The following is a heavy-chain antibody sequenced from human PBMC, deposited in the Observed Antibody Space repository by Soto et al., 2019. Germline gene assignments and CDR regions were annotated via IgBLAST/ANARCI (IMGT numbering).Heavy chain of an antibody. Sequence: EVQLLESGGGLVQPGGSLRLSCAASGFTFSSYAMSWVRQAPGKGLEWVSAISGSGGSTYYADSVKGRFTISRDISKNTMYLRMTTLRSDATAAYYCARRSSGWYFDCWGQGPLVTVSS. D-gene: IGHD6-19*01. CDR3: ARRSSGWYFDC. CDR2: ISGSGGST. J-gene: IGHJ4*02. V-gene: IGHV3-23*01. CDR1: GFTFSSYA.